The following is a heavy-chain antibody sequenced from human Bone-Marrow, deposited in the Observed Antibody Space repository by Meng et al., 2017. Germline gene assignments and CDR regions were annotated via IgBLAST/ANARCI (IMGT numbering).Heavy chain of an antibody. Sequence: GESLKISCAASGFTLSSYWMHWVRQGPGKGLVWVAVITYDGRSTNHADSVKGRFTISRDNAKDTLYLQMNSLRVEDTAVYYCVRGRSPGYDTFDVWGQGTVVTVSS. V-gene: IGHV3-74*01. D-gene: IGHD1-26*01. CDR3: VRGRSPGYDTFDV. CDR2: ITYDGRST. J-gene: IGHJ3*01. CDR1: GFTLSSYW.